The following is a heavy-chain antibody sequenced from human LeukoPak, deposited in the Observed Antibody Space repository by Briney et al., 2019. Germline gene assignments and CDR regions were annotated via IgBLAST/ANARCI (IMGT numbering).Heavy chain of an antibody. CDR2: IYYSGST. CDR1: GGSIRGYF. J-gene: IGHJ2*01. Sequence: PSETLSLTCTVSGGSIRGYFWTWIRQPPGKGLEWIGYIYYSGSTNYNPSLKSRVTTAVDTSKNQFSLRLNSVTAADTAVYYCARVLEGSSGQHWYFDLWGRGTLVTVSS. D-gene: IGHD6-19*01. CDR3: ARVLEGSSGQHWYFDL. V-gene: IGHV4-59*12.